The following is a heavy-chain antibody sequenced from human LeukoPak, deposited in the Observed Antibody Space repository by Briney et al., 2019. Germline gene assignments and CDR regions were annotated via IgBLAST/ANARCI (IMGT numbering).Heavy chain of an antibody. J-gene: IGHJ4*02. CDR1: GASIRSYY. CDR3: ARLGGPAAVDY. Sequence: PSETLSLTCTVSGASIRSYYWSWIRQPPGRGLEWIGYMYNSGSTYYNPSLKSRVTISGDTSKNQFPLKLTSVTAADTAVYYCARLGGPAAVDYWGQGTLVTVSS. D-gene: IGHD2-2*01. V-gene: IGHV4-59*01. CDR2: MYNSGST.